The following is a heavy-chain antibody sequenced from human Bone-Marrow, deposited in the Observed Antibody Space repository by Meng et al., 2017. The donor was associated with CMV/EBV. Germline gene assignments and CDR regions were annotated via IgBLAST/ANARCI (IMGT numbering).Heavy chain of an antibody. Sequence: SETLSLTCTVSGGSISSGDYYWSWIRQPPGKGLEWIGYIYYSGSTYYNPSLKSRVTISVDTSKNQFSLKLSSVTAADTAVYYCARSPSGSAGGYFDYWGQGTLVTVS. D-gene: IGHD1-26*01. CDR2: IYYSGST. V-gene: IGHV4-30-4*02. CDR1: GGSISSGDYY. CDR3: ARSPSGSAGGYFDY. J-gene: IGHJ4*02.